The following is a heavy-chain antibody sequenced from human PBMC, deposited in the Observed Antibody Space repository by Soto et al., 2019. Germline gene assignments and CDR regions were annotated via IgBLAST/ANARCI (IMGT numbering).Heavy chain of an antibody. D-gene: IGHD1-26*01. CDR2: IYYSGST. CDR1: GGSVSSGSYY. CDR3: ARGRQYSGSYVY. J-gene: IGHJ4*02. Sequence: QVQLQESGPGLVKPSETLSLTCTVSGGSVSSGSYYWSWIRQPPGKGLEWIGYIYYSGSTNYNPPLKSRVTISVDTSKNQFSLKLSSVTAADTAVYYCARGRQYSGSYVYWGQGTLVTVSS. V-gene: IGHV4-61*01.